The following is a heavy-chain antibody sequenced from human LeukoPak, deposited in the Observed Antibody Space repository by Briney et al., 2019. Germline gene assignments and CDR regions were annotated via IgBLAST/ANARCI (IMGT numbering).Heavy chain of an antibody. D-gene: IGHD6-13*01. CDR2: IKQDGSEK. Sequence: GGSLRLSCAASGFTFSSYWMSWVRQAPGKGLEWVANIKQDGSEKYYVDSVKGRFTISRDNAKISLYLQMNSLRAEDTAVYYCASRSWEDAFDIWGQGTMVTVSS. CDR3: ASRSWEDAFDI. J-gene: IGHJ3*02. CDR1: GFTFSSYW. V-gene: IGHV3-7*01.